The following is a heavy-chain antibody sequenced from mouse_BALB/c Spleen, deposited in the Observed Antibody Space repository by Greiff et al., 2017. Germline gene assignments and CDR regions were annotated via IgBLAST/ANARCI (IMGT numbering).Heavy chain of an antibody. CDR1: GFTFSSYY. V-gene: IGHV5-6-2*01. CDR2: INSNGGST. D-gene: IGHD2-13*01. CDR3: ERQACGDCGALDY. Sequence: LVESGGGLVKLGGSLKLSCAASGFTFSSYYLSRVRQTPEKRLELVAAINSNGGSTYYPDTVKCRLTISRDNAKNTLYPQLSSLRSEDTALYYGERQACGDCGALDYWGQGTSVTVSS. J-gene: IGHJ4*01.